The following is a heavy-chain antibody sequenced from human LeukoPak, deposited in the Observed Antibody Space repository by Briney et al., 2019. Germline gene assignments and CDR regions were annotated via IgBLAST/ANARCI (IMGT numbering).Heavy chain of an antibody. Sequence: GGSLRLSCAASGFTFNNAWMSWVRQAPGKGLEWVGRIKSKTDGGTTDYAAPVKGRFTISRDDSKNTLYLQMNSLKTEDTAVYYCTTDFPVILEYSSSWYDYFDYWGQGTLVTVPS. CDR2: IKSKTDGGTT. V-gene: IGHV3-15*01. J-gene: IGHJ4*02. CDR3: TTDFPVILEYSSSWYDYFDY. D-gene: IGHD6-13*01. CDR1: GFTFNNAW.